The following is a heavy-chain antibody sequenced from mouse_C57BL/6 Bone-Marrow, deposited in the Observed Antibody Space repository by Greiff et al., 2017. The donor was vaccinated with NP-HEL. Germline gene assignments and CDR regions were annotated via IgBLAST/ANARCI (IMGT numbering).Heavy chain of an antibody. CDR1: GFTFSSYG. Sequence: EVKLQQSGGDLVKPGGSLKLSCAASGFTFSSYGMSWVRQTPDKRLAWVATISSGGSYTYYPDSVKGRFTISRDNAKNTLYLQMSSLKSEDTAMYYCARDGYYFDYWGRGTTLTVSS. CDR2: ISSGGSYT. V-gene: IGHV5-6*01. CDR3: ARDGYYFDY. D-gene: IGHD2-3*01. J-gene: IGHJ2*01.